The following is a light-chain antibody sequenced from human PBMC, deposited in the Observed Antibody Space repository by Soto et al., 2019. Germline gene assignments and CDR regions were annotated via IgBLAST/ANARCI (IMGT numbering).Light chain of an antibody. CDR2: GAS. V-gene: IGKV3-15*01. J-gene: IGKJ1*01. Sequence: EIVMTQSPATLSVSPGERATLSCRASQSVSSYLAWYQQKPGQAPRLLVNGASTRATGIPGRFSGSGSGTEFTLTISSLQSEDFAVYYCQQYNNGPPWTFGQGTKVGIK. CDR1: QSVSSY. CDR3: QQYNNGPPWT.